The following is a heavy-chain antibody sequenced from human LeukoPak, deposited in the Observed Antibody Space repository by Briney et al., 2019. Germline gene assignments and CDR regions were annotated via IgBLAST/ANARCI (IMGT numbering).Heavy chain of an antibody. J-gene: IGHJ4*02. CDR1: GFRFSDYY. CDR2: LSSGGSLI. V-gene: IGHV3-11*04. CDR3: ARGARSSTSENYFDH. D-gene: IGHD2-2*01. Sequence: GGSLRLSCAASGFRFSDYYMSLIRPAPGKGLEWISYLSSGGSLIHYADSVKGRFAISRDNAKNSLYLQMDSLRAEDTAVYYCARGARSSTSENYFDHWGQGTLVSVSS.